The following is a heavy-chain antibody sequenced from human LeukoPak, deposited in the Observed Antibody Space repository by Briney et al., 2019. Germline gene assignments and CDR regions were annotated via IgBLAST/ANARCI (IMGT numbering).Heavy chain of an antibody. CDR1: RFTFSNYA. CDR3: ARDYGGSSPFDY. V-gene: IGHV3-11*04. Sequence: GGSLRLSCAASRFTFSNYAMSWIRQAPGKGLEWVSYISSSGSTMYYTDSVKGRFTISRDNAKNSLYLHMNSLRAEDTAVYYCARDYGGSSPFDYWGQGTLVTVSS. CDR2: ISSSGSTM. J-gene: IGHJ4*02. D-gene: IGHD4-23*01.